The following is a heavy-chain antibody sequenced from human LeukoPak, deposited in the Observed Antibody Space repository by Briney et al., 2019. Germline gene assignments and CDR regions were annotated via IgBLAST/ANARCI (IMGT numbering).Heavy chain of an antibody. J-gene: IGHJ4*02. CDR3: ARSGTVTTWNY. CDR2: IYFSGST. V-gene: IGHV4-39*07. CDR1: GGSITSSDYW. Sequence: SETLSLTCTVSGGSITSSDYWWAWIRLPPGRGLEWIGSIYFSGSTYYNPPLKSRVAISVDTSKNQFSLKLSSVTAADTAVYYCARSGTVTTWNYWGQGTLVTVSS. D-gene: IGHD4-17*01.